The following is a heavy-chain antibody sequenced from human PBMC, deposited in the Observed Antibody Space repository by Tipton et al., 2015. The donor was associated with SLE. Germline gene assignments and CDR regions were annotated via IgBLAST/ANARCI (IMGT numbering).Heavy chain of an antibody. Sequence: TLSLTCTISGGSISSDYWSWIRQPAGKGLEWIGRVYSSGSTNYNPSLKSRVSMSVDTSKNQFSLKLRSVTAADTAVYYCARDTDGDYFDYYGMDVWGQVTTVIVSS. D-gene: IGHD3-10*01. V-gene: IGHV4-4*07. CDR2: VYSSGST. CDR3: ARDTDGDYFDYYGMDV. J-gene: IGHJ6*02. CDR1: GGSISSDY.